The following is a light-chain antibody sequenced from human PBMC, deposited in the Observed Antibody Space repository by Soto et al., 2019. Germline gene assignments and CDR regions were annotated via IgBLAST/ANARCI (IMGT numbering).Light chain of an antibody. V-gene: IGKV3-20*01. J-gene: IGKJ3*01. CDR3: QQYGGSPFT. CDR2: GVS. Sequence: EIVLTQSPGTLSVSPGERATLSCRASQSVSSSYLAWYQQKPGQAPRLLIYGVSSRATGIPDRFSGSGSGTDFTLTISRLEPEDFAVYYCQQYGGSPFTFGPGTKVDIK. CDR1: QSVSSSY.